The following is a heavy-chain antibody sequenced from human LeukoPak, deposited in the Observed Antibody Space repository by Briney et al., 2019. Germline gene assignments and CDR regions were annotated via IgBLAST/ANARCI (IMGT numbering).Heavy chain of an antibody. CDR1: GGTFSSYA. V-gene: IGHV1-69*05. J-gene: IGHJ4*02. CDR2: IIPIFGTA. D-gene: IGHD2/OR15-2a*01. Sequence: ASVKVSCKASGGTFSSYAISWVRQAPGQGLEWMGGIIPIFGTANYAQKLQGRVTMTTDTSTSTAYMELRSLRSDDTAVYYCARGKSMARGDYWGQGTLVTVSS. CDR3: ARGKSMARGDY.